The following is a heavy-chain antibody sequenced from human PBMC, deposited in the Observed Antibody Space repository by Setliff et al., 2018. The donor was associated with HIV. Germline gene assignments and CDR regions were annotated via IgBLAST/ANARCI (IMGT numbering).Heavy chain of an antibody. CDR1: GFSFSSYW. Sequence: GGSLRLSCAASGFSFSSYWMHWVRQAPGKGLVWVSRISGYETRTTYADSVKGRFTISRDNAKNTLYLQMNSLTVEDTAVYYCARVFRGADDHTGPFDYWGQGTLVTV. CDR2: ISGYETRT. D-gene: IGHD1-1*01. CDR3: ARVFRGADDHTGPFDY. J-gene: IGHJ4*02. V-gene: IGHV3-74*01.